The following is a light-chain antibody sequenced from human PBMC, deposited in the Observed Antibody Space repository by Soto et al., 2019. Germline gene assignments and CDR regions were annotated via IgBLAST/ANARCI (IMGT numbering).Light chain of an antibody. Sequence: DIVMTQSAASLCVSPGEGDNLXCRASQSVSSDLDWYQQKAGKAPRLLIHGASSRATGIQERLSGSGSGKDFTLNISRLEPEDFAVYYCQQYGSSPPLTFGGGTKVDIK. J-gene: IGKJ4*01. V-gene: IGKV3-20*01. CDR1: QSVSSD. CDR2: GAS. CDR3: QQYGSSPPLT.